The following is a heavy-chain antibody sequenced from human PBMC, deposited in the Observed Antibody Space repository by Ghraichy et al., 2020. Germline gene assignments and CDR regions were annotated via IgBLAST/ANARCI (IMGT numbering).Heavy chain of an antibody. J-gene: IGHJ6*02. CDR3: ARADYYYYGMDV. Sequence: LSLTCAASGFTFRSYEMNWVRQAPGKGLEWVSYISSSGSSIHSADSVKGRFTISRDNAKNSLYLQMNSLRAEDTAVYYCARADYYYYGMDVWGQGTTVTVSS. CDR2: ISSSGSSI. V-gene: IGHV3-48*03. CDR1: GFTFRSYE.